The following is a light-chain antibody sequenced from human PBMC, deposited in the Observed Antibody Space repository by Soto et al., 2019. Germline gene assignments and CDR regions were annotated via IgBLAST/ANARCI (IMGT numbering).Light chain of an antibody. CDR3: QQSYSSPYT. V-gene: IGKV1-39*01. Sequence: IQMTQSPSSLSASVGDSVTVTCWASHSLNIYLKWYQQKPGKAPILLIYGASSLQSDVPSRFNGGGSRTGFTRTLSSLQPEDFATYYCQQSYSSPYTFGHATKLESK. J-gene: IGKJ2*01. CDR2: GAS. CDR1: HSLNIY.